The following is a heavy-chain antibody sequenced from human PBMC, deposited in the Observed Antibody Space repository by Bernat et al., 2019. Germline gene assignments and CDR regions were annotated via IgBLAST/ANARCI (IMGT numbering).Heavy chain of an antibody. CDR1: GFTFSSYG. CDR3: ARDRGGMGDY. CDR2: ISSDGSDT. V-gene: IGHV3-33*01. Sequence: QVQLVESGGGVVQPGRSLRLSCAASGFTFSSYGMHWVRQAPGKGLEWVAVISSDGSDTTYADSVKGRFTLSRDNANNTVYLQMNSLRAEDTAIYYCARDRGGMGDYWGQGTLVTVAS. D-gene: IGHD3-10*01. J-gene: IGHJ4*02.